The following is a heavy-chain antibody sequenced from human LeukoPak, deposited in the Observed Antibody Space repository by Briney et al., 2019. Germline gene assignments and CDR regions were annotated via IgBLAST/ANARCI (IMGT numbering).Heavy chain of an antibody. D-gene: IGHD1-26*01. CDR3: AKEPVGATGYAFDI. Sequence: GGSLRLSCAASGFTFSSYAMHWVRQAPGKGLEWVAVISYDGSNKYYADSVKGRFTISRDNSKNTLYLQMNSLRAEDTAVYYCAKEPVGATGYAFDIWGQGTMVTVSS. V-gene: IGHV3-30-3*01. CDR1: GFTFSSYA. CDR2: ISYDGSNK. J-gene: IGHJ3*02.